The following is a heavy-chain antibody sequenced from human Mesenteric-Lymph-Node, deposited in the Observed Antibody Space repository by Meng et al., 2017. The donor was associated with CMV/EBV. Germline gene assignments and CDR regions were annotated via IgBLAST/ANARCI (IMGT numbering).Heavy chain of an antibody. D-gene: IGHD1-7*01. V-gene: IGHV6-1*01. CDR1: GDSVSNDGSA. J-gene: IGHJ4*02. Sequence: CAISGDSVSNDGSAWNWFRQSPSRGLEWLGRTYYRSKWYEDYAVSVKDRLTINPDTSKNQFSLQLNSVTPEDTALYYCARGTGTLDYWGQGTLVTVSS. CDR3: ARGTGTLDY. CDR2: TYYRSKWYE.